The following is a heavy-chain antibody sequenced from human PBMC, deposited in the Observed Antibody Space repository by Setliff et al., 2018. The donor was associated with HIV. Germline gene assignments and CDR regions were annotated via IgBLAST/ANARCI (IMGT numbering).Heavy chain of an antibody. V-gene: IGHV3-30*04. CDR1: GFTFRSYA. J-gene: IGHJ4*02. Sequence: GGSPRLSCAASGFTFRSYAMHWVRQAPGKGLEWVAKLLYDGSDDFYSDSVKGRFTISRDNSNNTLFLQMNSLRPEDTAVYYCAREDVMTGYSFDYWGQGTLVTVSS. CDR3: AREDVMTGYSFDY. CDR2: LLYDGSDD. D-gene: IGHD3-9*01.